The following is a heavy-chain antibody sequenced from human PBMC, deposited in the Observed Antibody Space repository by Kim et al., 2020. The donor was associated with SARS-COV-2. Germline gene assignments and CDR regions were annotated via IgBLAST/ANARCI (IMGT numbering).Heavy chain of an antibody. V-gene: IGHV4-34*01. J-gene: IGHJ4*02. Sequence: SETLSLTCAVYGGSFSGYYWSWIRQPPGKWLEWIGEINHSGSTNYNPSLKSRVTISVDTSKNQFSLKLSSVTAADTAVYYCASGYYDSSGPFDYWGQGTLVTVSS. CDR2: INHSGST. D-gene: IGHD3-22*01. CDR1: GGSFSGYY. CDR3: ASGYYDSSGPFDY.